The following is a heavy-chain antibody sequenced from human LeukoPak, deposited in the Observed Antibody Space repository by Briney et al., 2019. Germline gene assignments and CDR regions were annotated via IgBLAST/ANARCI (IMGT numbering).Heavy chain of an antibody. J-gene: IGHJ4*02. CDR1: GYTFTSYG. Sequence: SVKVSCKASGYTFTSYGISWVRQAPGQGLEWMGGIIPIFGTANYAQKFQGRVTITTDESTSTAYMELNSLRSEDTAVYYCARSPIGSGSYTFDYWGQGTLVTVSS. CDR3: ARSPIGSGSYTFDY. V-gene: IGHV1-69*05. CDR2: IIPIFGTA. D-gene: IGHD3-10*01.